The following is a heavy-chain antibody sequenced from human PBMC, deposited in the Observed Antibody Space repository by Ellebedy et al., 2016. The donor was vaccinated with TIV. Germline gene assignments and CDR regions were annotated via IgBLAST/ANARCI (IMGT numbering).Heavy chain of an antibody. D-gene: IGHD3-22*01. V-gene: IGHV3-23*01. CDR3: ARDGPFDYNDSSGYSGGY. Sequence: GESLKISCGASGFIFKNFLMSWVRQAPGKGLEWVSAISGSGGSTYYADSVKGRFTISRDNSKNTLYLQMNSLRAEDTAVYYCARDGPFDYNDSSGYSGGYWGQGTLVTVSS. J-gene: IGHJ4*02. CDR1: GFIFKNFL. CDR2: ISGSGGST.